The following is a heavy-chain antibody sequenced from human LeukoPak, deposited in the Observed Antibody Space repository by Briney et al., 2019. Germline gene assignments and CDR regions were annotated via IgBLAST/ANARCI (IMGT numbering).Heavy chain of an antibody. Sequence: GGSLTLSCAASGFTVSSNYMSWVRQAPGKGLEWVSVIYSGGSTYYADSLKGRFTISRDNSKNTLYLQMNSLRAEDTAVYYCARTGWDRHFDYWGQGTLVTVSS. V-gene: IGHV3-66*01. D-gene: IGHD1-26*01. CDR1: GFTVSSNY. J-gene: IGHJ4*02. CDR3: ARTGWDRHFDY. CDR2: IYSGGST.